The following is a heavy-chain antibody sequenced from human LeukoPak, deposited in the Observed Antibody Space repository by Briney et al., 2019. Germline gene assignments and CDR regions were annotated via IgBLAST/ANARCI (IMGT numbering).Heavy chain of an antibody. J-gene: IGHJ4*02. D-gene: IGHD1-26*01. CDR2: IIPIFGTA. Sequence: GASVKVSCKASGGTFSSYAISWVRQAPGQGLEWMGGIIPIFGTANYAQKFQGRVTITADESTSTAYMELSSLRSEDTAVYYGARDARDPIVGATFDYWGQGTLVTVSS. CDR3: ARDARDPIVGATFDY. V-gene: IGHV1-69*13. CDR1: GGTFSSYA.